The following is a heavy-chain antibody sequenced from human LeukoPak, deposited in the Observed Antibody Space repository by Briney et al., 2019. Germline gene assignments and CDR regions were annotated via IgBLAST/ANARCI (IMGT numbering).Heavy chain of an antibody. D-gene: IGHD3-16*01. CDR2: ISYDGSNK. Sequence: GRSLRLSCAASGFTFSSYAMHWVRQAPGKGLEWVAVISYDGSNKYYADSVKGRFTISRDNSKNTLYLQMNSLRAEDTAVYYCARLKGGYWGQGTLVTVSS. J-gene: IGHJ4*02. CDR3: ARLKGGY. V-gene: IGHV3-30-3*01. CDR1: GFTFSSYA.